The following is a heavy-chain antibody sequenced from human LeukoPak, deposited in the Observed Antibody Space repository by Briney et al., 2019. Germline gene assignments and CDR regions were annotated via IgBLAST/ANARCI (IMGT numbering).Heavy chain of an antibody. CDR1: GGSISSYY. Sequence: SETLSLTCTVSGGSISSYYWSWIRPPAGKGLEWIGRIYTSGSTNYNPSLKSRVTMSVDTSKNQFSLKLSSVTAADMAVYYCARDPDYGDYGIDYWGQGTLVTVSS. D-gene: IGHD4-17*01. J-gene: IGHJ4*02. CDR2: IYTSGST. CDR3: ARDPDYGDYGIDY. V-gene: IGHV4-4*07.